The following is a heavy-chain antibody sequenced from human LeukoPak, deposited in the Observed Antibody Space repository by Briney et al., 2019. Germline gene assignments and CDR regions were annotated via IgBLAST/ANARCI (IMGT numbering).Heavy chain of an antibody. D-gene: IGHD5-24*01. V-gene: IGHV4-39*07. CDR1: GFTFSSYW. J-gene: IGHJ3*02. CDR2: IYYSGST. CDR3: ARVEVEMATIQGGDAFDI. Sequence: GSLRLSCAASGFTFSSYWMSWVRQPPGKGLEWIGSIYYSGSTYYNPSLKSRVTISVDTSKNQFSLKLSSVTAADTAVYYCARVEVEMATIQGGDAFDIWGQGTMVTVSS.